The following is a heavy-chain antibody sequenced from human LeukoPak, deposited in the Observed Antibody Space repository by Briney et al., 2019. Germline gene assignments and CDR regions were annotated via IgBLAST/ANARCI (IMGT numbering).Heavy chain of an antibody. CDR1: GYRFSSYN. CDR3: VRDTATGPLVNLFDY. CDR2: ISSGSGYM. D-gene: IGHD6-13*01. J-gene: IGHJ4*02. V-gene: IGHV3-21*01. Sequence: PGGSLRLSCAVSGYRFSSYNMNWVRQAPGKGLEWVSAISSGSGYMYYADSVKGRFTISRDNSKNTLYLQMNSLRVEDTAVYYCVRDTATGPLVNLFDYWGQGTLVNVSS.